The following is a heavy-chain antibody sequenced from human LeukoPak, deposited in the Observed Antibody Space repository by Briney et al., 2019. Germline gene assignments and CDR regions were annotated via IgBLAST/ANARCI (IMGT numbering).Heavy chain of an antibody. CDR3: ARALYYYGSGTAIDY. D-gene: IGHD3-10*01. V-gene: IGHV4-59*01. J-gene: IGHJ4*02. CDR1: GASISSYY. CDR2: IYYSGST. Sequence: PSETLSLTCTVSGASISSYYWSWIRQPPGKGLEWLGYIYYSGSTNYNPSLKSRVTISVDTSKNQFSLKLSSVTAADTAVYYCARALYYYGSGTAIDYWGQGTLVTVSS.